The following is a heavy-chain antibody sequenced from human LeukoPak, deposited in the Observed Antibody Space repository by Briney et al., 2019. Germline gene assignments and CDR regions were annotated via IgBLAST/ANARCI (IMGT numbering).Heavy chain of an antibody. Sequence: PGGSLRLSSAASGFIFTSYGMNWVRQAPGKGLEWVSGISANGGRTYYADSVKGRFTISRDNSKNILWLQMNSLGGEDTAVYYRTNEVPLDFWGQGTLVTVSS. CDR1: GFIFTSYG. CDR3: TNEVPLDF. J-gene: IGHJ4*02. CDR2: ISANGGRT. V-gene: IGHV3-23*01.